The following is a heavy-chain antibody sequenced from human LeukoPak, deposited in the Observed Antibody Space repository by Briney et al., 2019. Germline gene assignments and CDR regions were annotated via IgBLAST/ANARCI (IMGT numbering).Heavy chain of an antibody. CDR3: ARVGRLGYCSGGSCYAYYYGMDV. V-gene: IGHV3-21*01. J-gene: IGHJ6*02. CDR1: GFTFITYS. Sequence: GGSLKLSCAASGFTFITYSMNWVRQAPGKGLEWVSSISSSSSFIFYADSVKGRFTISRDNAKNSLYLQMNSLRAEDTAVYYCARVGRLGYCSGGSCYAYYYGMDVWGQGTTVTVSS. CDR2: ISSSSSFI. D-gene: IGHD2-15*01.